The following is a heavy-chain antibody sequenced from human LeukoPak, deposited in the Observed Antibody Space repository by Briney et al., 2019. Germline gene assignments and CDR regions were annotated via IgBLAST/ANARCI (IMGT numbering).Heavy chain of an antibody. J-gene: IGHJ6*02. CDR1: GYTFTSYY. CDR2: INPSGGST. Sequence: GASVKVSCKASGYTFTSYYMHWVRQAPGQGLEWMGIINPSGGSTSYAQKFQGRVTMTRDTSTSTVYTELSSLRSEDTAVYYCARESTRVGMDVWGQGTTVTVSS. D-gene: IGHD2-2*01. V-gene: IGHV1-46*01. CDR3: ARESTRVGMDV.